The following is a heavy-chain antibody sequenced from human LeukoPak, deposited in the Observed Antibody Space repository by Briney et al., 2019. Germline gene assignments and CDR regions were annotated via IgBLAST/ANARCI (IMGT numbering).Heavy chain of an antibody. CDR1: GASFSNYY. Sequence: SSETLSLTCVVYGASFSNYYWSWIRQPPGKGLEWIGEINHTGSTNYNPSLKSRVTISVDMSKNQFSLKVTSMTAADTAVYYCASSVVVPSAADYWGQGTLVTVSS. CDR3: ASSVVVPSAADY. V-gene: IGHV4-34*01. D-gene: IGHD2-2*01. J-gene: IGHJ4*02. CDR2: INHTGST.